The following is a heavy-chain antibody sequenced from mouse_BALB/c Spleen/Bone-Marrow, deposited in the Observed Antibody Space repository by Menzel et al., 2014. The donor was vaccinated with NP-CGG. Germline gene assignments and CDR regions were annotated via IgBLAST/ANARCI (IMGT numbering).Heavy chain of an antibody. CDR1: GFTFSSFG. J-gene: IGHJ2*01. Sequence: EVQLVESGGGLVQPGGSRKLSCAASGFTFSSFGMHWVRQAPEKGLEWVAYISSGSSTIFCADTVKGRFTVSRDNPKNTLFLQMTSLRSEDTAMYYCTRGGNWDDFDYWGQGTTLTVSS. CDR3: TRGGNWDDFDY. CDR2: ISSGSSTI. V-gene: IGHV5-17*02. D-gene: IGHD4-1*01.